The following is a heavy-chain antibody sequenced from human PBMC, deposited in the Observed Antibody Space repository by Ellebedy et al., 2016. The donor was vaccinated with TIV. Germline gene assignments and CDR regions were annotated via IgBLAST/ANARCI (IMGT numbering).Heavy chain of an antibody. V-gene: IGHV1-2*02. CDR1: GYTFTGYY. CDR3: ARLVVPAAVQFDAFDI. CDR2: INPNSGGT. J-gene: IGHJ3*02. D-gene: IGHD2-2*01. Sequence: ASVKVSCXASGYTFTGYYMHWVRQAPGQGLEWMGWINPNSGGTNYAQKFQGRVTMTRDTSTSTVYMELSSLRSEDTAVYYCARLVVPAAVQFDAFDIWGQGTMVTVSS.